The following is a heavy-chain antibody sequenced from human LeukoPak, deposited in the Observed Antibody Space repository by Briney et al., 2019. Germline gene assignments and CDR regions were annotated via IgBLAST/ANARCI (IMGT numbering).Heavy chain of an antibody. D-gene: IGHD6-6*01. Sequence: GGSLRLSCAASGFTFSSYSMNWVRQAPGKGLEWVSTISSDSGHIYYADSVKGRFTISRDNAENSLYLQMNSLRAEDTAVYYCARGRTPGPEYSSSPGYWGQETLVTVSS. CDR3: ARGRTPGPEYSSSPGY. CDR1: GFTFSSYS. J-gene: IGHJ4*02. V-gene: IGHV3-21*01. CDR2: ISSDSGHI.